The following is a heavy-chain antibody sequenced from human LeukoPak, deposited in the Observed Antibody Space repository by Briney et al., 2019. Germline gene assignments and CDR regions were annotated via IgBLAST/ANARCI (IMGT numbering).Heavy chain of an antibody. J-gene: IGHJ4*02. CDR3: ARIGVGAFDY. D-gene: IGHD1-26*01. Sequence: SETLSLTCTVSGGSISSYYWSWIRQLPGKGLEWIGYIYYSGSTNYNPSLKSRVTISVDTSKNQFSLKLSSVTAADTAVYYCARIGVGAFDYWGQGTLVTVSS. CDR2: IYYSGST. CDR1: GGSISSYY. V-gene: IGHV4-59*01.